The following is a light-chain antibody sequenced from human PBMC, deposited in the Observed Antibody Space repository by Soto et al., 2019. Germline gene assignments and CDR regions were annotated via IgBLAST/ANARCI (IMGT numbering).Light chain of an antibody. V-gene: IGKV3-11*01. CDR3: QHRSNWPRT. J-gene: IGKJ1*01. CDR1: QSVSSY. Sequence: IVMTQSPATLSVSPGERATLSCRASQSVSSYLAWYQQKPGQAPRLIIYDASSRATGIPARFSGSGSGTDFTLTISSLEPEDFAVYYCQHRSNWPRTFGQGTKVDNK. CDR2: DAS.